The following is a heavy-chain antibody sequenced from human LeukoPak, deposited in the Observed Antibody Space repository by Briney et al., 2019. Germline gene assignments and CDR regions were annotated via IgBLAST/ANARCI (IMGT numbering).Heavy chain of an antibody. CDR1: GYTFASYY. V-gene: IGHV1-46*01. Sequence: ASVKVSCKASGYTFASYYMDWVRQATGQGLEWMGIINPSGGSTSYAQKFQGRVTMTRDTSTSTVYMELSSLRSEDTAVYYCARDGVDFKWTYWGQGTLVTVAS. D-gene: IGHD2-8*01. CDR3: ARDGVDFKWTY. J-gene: IGHJ4*02. CDR2: INPSGGST.